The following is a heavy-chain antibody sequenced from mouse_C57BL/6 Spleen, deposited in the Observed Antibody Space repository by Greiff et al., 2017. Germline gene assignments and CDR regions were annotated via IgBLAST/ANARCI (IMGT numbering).Heavy chain of an antibody. V-gene: IGHV5-17*01. CDR3: ARGLRRISPYAMDY. D-gene: IGHD2-4*01. J-gene: IGHJ4*01. CDR2: ISSGSSTI. CDR1: GFTFSDYG. Sequence: EVQLVESGGGLVKPGGSLKLSCAASGFTFSDYGMHWVRQAPEKGLEWVAYISSGSSTIYYADTVKGRFTISRDNAKNTLFLQMTSLRSEDTAMYYCARGLRRISPYAMDYWGQGTSVTVSS.